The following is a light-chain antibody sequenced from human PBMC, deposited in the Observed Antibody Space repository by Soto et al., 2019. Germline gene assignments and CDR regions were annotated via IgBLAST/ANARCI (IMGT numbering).Light chain of an antibody. J-gene: IGKJ2*01. CDR2: KAS. Sequence: DIQMTQSPSTLSASVGDRVTITCRASQSISSWLAWYQQKPGKDPKLLIYKASSLESGVPSRFSGSGSGTEFTLTISRLQPDDFATYYCQQYNSYSPYTFGQGTKLEIK. V-gene: IGKV1-5*03. CDR3: QQYNSYSPYT. CDR1: QSISSW.